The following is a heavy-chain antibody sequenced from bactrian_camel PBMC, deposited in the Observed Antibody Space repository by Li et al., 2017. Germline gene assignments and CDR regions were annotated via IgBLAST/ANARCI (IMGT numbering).Heavy chain of an antibody. V-gene: IGHV3S53*01. CDR2: IDNDGST. J-gene: IGHJ4*01. Sequence: HVQLVESGGGSVQPGGSITLSCAASGSPIRTNCMGWFRQAPGKEREGVAGIDNDGSTSYAGSVEGRFTISKDNVKNRLYLQMNSLQPEDTAMYYCAARDNWYCRRVHHHKFEYWGQGTQVTVS. D-gene: IGHD7*01. CDR3: AARDNWYCRRVHHHKFEY. CDR1: GSPIRTNC.